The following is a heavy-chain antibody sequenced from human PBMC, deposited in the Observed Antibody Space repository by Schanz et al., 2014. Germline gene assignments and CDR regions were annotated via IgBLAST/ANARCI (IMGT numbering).Heavy chain of an antibody. D-gene: IGHD6-19*01. CDR2: MNPNSGNT. CDR1: GYNITSND. J-gene: IGHJ6*03. CDR3: ARLGTGMAVAGSVIDSYYYYMDV. V-gene: IGHV1-8*01. Sequence: QVHLVQSGAEVKKPGASVKVSCKASGYNITSNDVTWVRQATGQGLEWMGWMNPNSGNTGYAQKCQGRGTMTRNTSISTAYMELSSLRSEDTAVYYCARLGTGMAVAGSVIDSYYYYMDVWGEGTTVTVSS.